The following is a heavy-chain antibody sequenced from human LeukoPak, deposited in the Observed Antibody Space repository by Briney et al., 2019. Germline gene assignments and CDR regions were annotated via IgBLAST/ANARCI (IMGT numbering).Heavy chain of an antibody. CDR2: ISSSSRTI. Sequence: PGGSLRLSCAASGFTFSSYSMNWVRQAPGKGLEWVSYISSSSRTIYYADSVKGRFTISRDNSKNTLYLQMNSLRAEDTAVYYCAKVAYYYGSGSYVDYWGQGTLVTVSS. D-gene: IGHD3-10*01. V-gene: IGHV3-48*01. J-gene: IGHJ4*02. CDR1: GFTFSSYS. CDR3: AKVAYYYGSGSYVDY.